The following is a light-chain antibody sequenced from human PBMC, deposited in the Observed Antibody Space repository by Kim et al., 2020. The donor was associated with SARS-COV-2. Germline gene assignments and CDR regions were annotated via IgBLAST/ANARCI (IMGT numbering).Light chain of an antibody. J-gene: IGLJ1*01. Sequence: QSVLTQPPSASGTPGQRVTISCSGSSSNIGSNTVNWYQQLPGTAPKLLIYLNNQRPSGVPDRFSGSKSGTSASLAISGLQSEDEADYYCAAWDDTLNGGVFGTGTKVTVL. CDR2: LNN. CDR1: SSNIGSNT. CDR3: AAWDDTLNGGV. V-gene: IGLV1-44*01.